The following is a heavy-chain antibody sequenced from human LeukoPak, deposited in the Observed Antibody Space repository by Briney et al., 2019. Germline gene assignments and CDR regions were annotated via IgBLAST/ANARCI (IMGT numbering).Heavy chain of an antibody. CDR3: ARYWDYYGSGSPNWFDP. J-gene: IGHJ5*02. CDR1: GYTFTSYY. CDR2: INPSGGST. D-gene: IGHD3-10*01. V-gene: IGHV1-46*01. Sequence: ASVKVSCKASGYTFTSYYMHWVRQAPGQGLEWMGIINPSGGSTSYAQKFQGRVTMTRDMSTSTVYMELSSLRSEDTAVYYCARYWDYYGSGSPNWFDPWGQGTLVTVSS.